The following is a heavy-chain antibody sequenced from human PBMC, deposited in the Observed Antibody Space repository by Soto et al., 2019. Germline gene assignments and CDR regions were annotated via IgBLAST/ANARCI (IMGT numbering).Heavy chain of an antibody. Sequence: PGGTLRLSCAASGFTFSSYSMNWVRRAPGKGLEWVSSISSSSSYIYYADSVKGRFTISRDNAKNSLYLQMNSLRAEDTAVYYCARDPRGSSWYVNWFDPWGQGTLVTVSS. D-gene: IGHD6-13*01. CDR1: GFTFSSYS. CDR2: ISSSSSYI. CDR3: ARDPRGSSWYVNWFDP. J-gene: IGHJ5*02. V-gene: IGHV3-21*01.